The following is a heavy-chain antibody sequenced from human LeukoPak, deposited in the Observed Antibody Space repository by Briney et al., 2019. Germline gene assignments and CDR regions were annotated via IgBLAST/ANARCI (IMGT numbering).Heavy chain of an antibody. Sequence: SVKVSCKASGGTFSSYAISWVRQAPGQGLEWMGGIIPIFGTANYAQKLQGRVTITADESTSTAYMELSSLRSEDTAVYYCARGGVVAVVTATDYYFDYWGQGTLVTVSS. CDR2: IIPIFGTA. V-gene: IGHV1-69*13. CDR3: ARGGVVAVVTATDYYFDY. J-gene: IGHJ4*02. D-gene: IGHD2-21*02. CDR1: GGTFSSYA.